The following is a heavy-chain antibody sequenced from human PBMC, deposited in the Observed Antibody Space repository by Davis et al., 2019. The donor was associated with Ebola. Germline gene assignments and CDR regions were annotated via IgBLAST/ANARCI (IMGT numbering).Heavy chain of an antibody. Sequence: GSLRLSCTVSGGSISSTSYYWGWIRQPPGKGLEWIGSIYYSGSTYYNPSLKSRVTISVDTSKNQFSLKLSSVTAADTAVYYCARAGIAARYYFDYWGQGTLVTVSS. CDR3: ARAGIAARYYFDY. CDR1: GGSISSTSYY. D-gene: IGHD6-13*01. J-gene: IGHJ4*02. CDR2: IYYSGST. V-gene: IGHV4-39*01.